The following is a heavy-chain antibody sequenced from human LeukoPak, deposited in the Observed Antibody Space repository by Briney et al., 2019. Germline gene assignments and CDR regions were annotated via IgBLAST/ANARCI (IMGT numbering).Heavy chain of an antibody. Sequence: GESLKISCKGSGYSFTSYWIGWVRQMPGKGLEWMGIIHPGDSNTRYSPSFQGQVTISADKSFTTAYLQWSSLEASDTAIYYCARHATATTPRYFDYWGQGTLVTVST. CDR1: GYSFTSYW. D-gene: IGHD4-17*01. CDR2: IHPGDSNT. J-gene: IGHJ4*02. CDR3: ARHATATTPRYFDY. V-gene: IGHV5-51*01.